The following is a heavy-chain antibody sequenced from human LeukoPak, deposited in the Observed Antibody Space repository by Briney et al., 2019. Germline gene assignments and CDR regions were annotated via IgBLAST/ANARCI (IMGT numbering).Heavy chain of an antibody. CDR1: GGSISSSSYY. CDR2: IYYSGST. CDR3: ARGRASGNYVDAFDI. V-gene: IGHV4-39*07. Sequence: SETLSLTCTVSGGSISSSSYYWGWIRQPPGKGLEWIGSIYYSGSTYYNPSLKSRVTISVDTSKNQFSLKLSSVTAADTAVYYCARGRASGNYVDAFDIWGQGTMVTVSS. D-gene: IGHD1-7*01. J-gene: IGHJ3*02.